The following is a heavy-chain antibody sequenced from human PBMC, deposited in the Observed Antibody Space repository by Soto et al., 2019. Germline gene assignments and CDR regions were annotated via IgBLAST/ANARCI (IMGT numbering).Heavy chain of an antibody. CDR3: VKSRGGNNFDFFD. Sequence: GGSLRLACSASGFTFSSYAMHWVRQAPGKGLECVSGIRGNGDPPFYADSVKGRFIISRDNSKNTLFLQMSSLSADDTAVYYCVKSRGGNNFDFFDWGQGALVTVSS. CDR2: IRGNGDPP. CDR1: GFTFSSYA. J-gene: IGHJ4*02. V-gene: IGHV3-64D*06. D-gene: IGHD5-12*01.